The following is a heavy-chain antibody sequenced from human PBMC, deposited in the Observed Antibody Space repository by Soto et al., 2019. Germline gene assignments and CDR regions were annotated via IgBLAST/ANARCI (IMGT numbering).Heavy chain of an antibody. V-gene: IGHV1-24*01. CDR2: FDPEDGET. Sequence: ASVKVSCKVSGYTLTELSMHWVRQAPGKGLEGMGGFDPEDGETIYAQKFQGRVTMTEDTSTDTAYMELSSLRSEDTAVYYCATEYSYGYAYYYGMDVWGQGTTVTVSS. CDR3: ATEYSYGYAYYYGMDV. J-gene: IGHJ6*02. D-gene: IGHD5-18*01. CDR1: GYTLTELS.